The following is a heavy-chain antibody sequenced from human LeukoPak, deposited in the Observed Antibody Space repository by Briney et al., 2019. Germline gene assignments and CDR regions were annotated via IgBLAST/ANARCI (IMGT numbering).Heavy chain of an antibody. J-gene: IGHJ5*02. CDR1: GGTFSSYA. Sequence: SLKVSCKASGGTFSSYAISWVRQAPGQGLDWIGWIIPIFGTANYAQKFQGRVTITADKSTSTAYMELSSLRSEDTAVYYCARIPPPHPSNPYGNWFDPWGQGTLVTVSS. V-gene: IGHV1-69*06. D-gene: IGHD4-11*01. CDR3: ARIPPPHPSNPYGNWFDP. CDR2: IIPIFGTA.